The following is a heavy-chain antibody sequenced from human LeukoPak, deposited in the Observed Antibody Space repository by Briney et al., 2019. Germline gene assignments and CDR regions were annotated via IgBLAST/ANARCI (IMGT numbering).Heavy chain of an antibody. V-gene: IGHV4-31*03. J-gene: IGHJ6*02. D-gene: IGHD4-23*01. CDR2: IYYSGST. CDR3: ARVRTVVTPNYYGMDV. CDR1: GGSISSGGYY. Sequence: SETLSLTCTVSGGSISSGGYYWSWIRQHPGKGLEWIGYIYYSGSTYYNPSLKSRVTISVDTSKNQFSLKLSSVTAADTAVYYCARVRTVVTPNYYGMDVWGQGTTVTVSS.